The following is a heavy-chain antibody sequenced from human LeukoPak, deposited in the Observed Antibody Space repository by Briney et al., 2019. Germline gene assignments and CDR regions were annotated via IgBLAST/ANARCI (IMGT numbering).Heavy chain of an antibody. CDR3: ARVAYYDSSGYYLGY. D-gene: IGHD3-22*01. CDR1: GATFSSYA. J-gene: IGHJ4*02. V-gene: IGHV1-69*01. Sequence: ASVKASCKASGATFSSYAISWVRQAPGQGLEWMGGIIPIFGTANYAQKFQGRVTITADESTSTAYMELSSLRSEDTAVYYCARVAYYDSSGYYLGYWGQGTLVTVSS. CDR2: IIPIFGTA.